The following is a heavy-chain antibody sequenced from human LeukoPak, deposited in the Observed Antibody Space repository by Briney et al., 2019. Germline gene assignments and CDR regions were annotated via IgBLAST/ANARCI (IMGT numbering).Heavy chain of an antibody. CDR2: IYYSGST. J-gene: IGHJ6*02. Sequence: PSETLSLTCTVSGGSISSYYWSWIRQPPGKGLEWIGYIYYSGSTNYNPSLKSRVTISVDTSKNQFSLKVTSVTAADTAVYYCASSGIYYNYYGMDVWGQGTTVTVSS. CDR1: GGSISSYY. V-gene: IGHV4-59*12. CDR3: ASSGIYYNYYGMDV.